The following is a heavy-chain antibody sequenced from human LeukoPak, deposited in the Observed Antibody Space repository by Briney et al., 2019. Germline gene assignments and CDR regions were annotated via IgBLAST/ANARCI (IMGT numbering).Heavy chain of an antibody. CDR3: ARTRPGYWFDP. D-gene: IGHD6-6*01. CDR1: GGSISSYY. V-gene: IGHV4-4*07. CDR2: FYSGGSA. J-gene: IGHJ5*02. Sequence: PSETLSLTCTVSGGSISSYYWSWIRQPAGKGLEWIGRFYSGGSADYNPSLKSRVTMSVDTSKNQFSLKLSSVTAADTAVYYCARTRPGYWFDPWGQGTLVTVSS.